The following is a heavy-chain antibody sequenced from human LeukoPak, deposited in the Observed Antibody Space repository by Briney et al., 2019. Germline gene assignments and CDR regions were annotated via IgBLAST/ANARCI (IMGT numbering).Heavy chain of an antibody. V-gene: IGHV4-30-4*01. CDR2: IYYSGST. J-gene: IGHJ4*02. D-gene: IGHD4-17*01. CDR1: GGSISSGYYY. Sequence: PSETLSLTCTVSGGSISSGYYYWSWIRQPPGKGLEWIGYIYYSGSTYYNPSLKSRVTISVDTSKNQFSLKLSSVTAADTAVYYCARAHDYGDHYYFDYWGQGTPVTVSS. CDR3: ARAHDYGDHYYFDY.